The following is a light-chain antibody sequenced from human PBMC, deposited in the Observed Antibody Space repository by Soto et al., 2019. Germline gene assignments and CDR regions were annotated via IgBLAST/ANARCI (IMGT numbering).Light chain of an antibody. V-gene: IGLV2-8*01. J-gene: IGLJ1*01. CDR3: SSYAGSNNFV. Sequence: QSALTQPPSASGSPGQSVTISCTGTSSDVGGYNYVSWCQQHPGKAPKLMISEVSERPSGVPDRFSGSKSGNTASLTVSGLQAEDEADYYCSSYAGSNNFVFGTGTKVTVL. CDR1: SSDVGGYNY. CDR2: EVS.